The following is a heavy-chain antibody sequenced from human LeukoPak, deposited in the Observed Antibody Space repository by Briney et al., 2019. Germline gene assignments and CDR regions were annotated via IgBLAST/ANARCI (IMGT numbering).Heavy chain of an antibody. CDR1: GFTFSSYW. CDR3: ARHYDRYYYYMDV. Sequence: GGSLRLSCAASGFTFSSYWMHWVRQAPGKGLVWVSRINTDGSSTSYADSVKGRFTISRDNARNTLYLQMNSLRAEDTAVYYCARHYDRYYYYMDVWGKGTTVTVSS. V-gene: IGHV3-74*01. CDR2: INTDGSST. J-gene: IGHJ6*03. D-gene: IGHD3-9*01.